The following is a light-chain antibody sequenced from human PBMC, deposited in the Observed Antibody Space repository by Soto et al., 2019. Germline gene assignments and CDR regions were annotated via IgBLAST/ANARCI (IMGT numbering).Light chain of an antibody. J-gene: IGLJ2*01. Sequence: QSVLTQPASVSGSPGQLITISCTGTSSDVGGYNYVSWYQHHPGIAPKLMIYDVSYRPSGVSNRFSGSKSGNTASLTISGLQAEDEADYYCSSYTSTNSKVVFGGGTKLTVL. CDR2: DVS. CDR3: SSYTSTNSKVV. V-gene: IGLV2-14*03. CDR1: SSDVGGYNY.